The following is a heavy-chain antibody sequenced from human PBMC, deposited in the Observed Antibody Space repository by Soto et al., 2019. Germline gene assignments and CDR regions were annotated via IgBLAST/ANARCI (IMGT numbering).Heavy chain of an antibody. V-gene: IGHV4-31*03. D-gene: IGHD5-18*01. CDR1: GGSISSGGYY. CDR3: ASRIQLFDWYFDL. Sequence: QVQLQESGPGLVKPSQTLSLTCTVSGGSISSGGYYWSWIRQHPGKGLEWSGYIYYSGSTYYNPSRKRRVTISVDTSKNQFSLQLSSVTAADTAVYYCASRIQLFDWYFDLWGRGTLVTVSS. CDR2: IYYSGST. J-gene: IGHJ2*01.